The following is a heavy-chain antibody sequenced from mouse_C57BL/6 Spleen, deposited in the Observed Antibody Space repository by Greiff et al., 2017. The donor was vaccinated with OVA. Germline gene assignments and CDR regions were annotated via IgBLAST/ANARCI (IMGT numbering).Heavy chain of an antibody. J-gene: IGHJ4*01. V-gene: IGHV2-6-1*01. Sequence: VMLVESGPGLVAPSQSLSITCTVSGFSLTSYGVHWVRQPPGKGLEWLVVIWSDGSTTYNSALKSRLSISKDNSKSQVFLKMNSLQTDDTAMYXCARHTYYGSSYEAMDYWGQGTSVTVSS. D-gene: IGHD1-1*01. CDR1: GFSLTSYG. CDR3: ARHTYYGSSYEAMDY. CDR2: IWSDGST.